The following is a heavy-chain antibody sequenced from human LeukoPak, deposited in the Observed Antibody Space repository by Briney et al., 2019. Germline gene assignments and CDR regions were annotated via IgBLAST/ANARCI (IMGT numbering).Heavy chain of an antibody. CDR2: ISWNSGRI. CDR3: AKSVPSGCEDGLDY. J-gene: IGHJ4*02. CDR1: GFTFDDYA. D-gene: IGHD3-22*01. Sequence: GGSLRLSCAASGFTFDDYAMHWVRQAPGKGLEWVSGISWNSGRIGYADSVKGRFTISRDNAKNSLYLQMNSLRAEDTALYYCAKSVPSGCEDGLDYWGQGTLVTVSS. V-gene: IGHV3-9*01.